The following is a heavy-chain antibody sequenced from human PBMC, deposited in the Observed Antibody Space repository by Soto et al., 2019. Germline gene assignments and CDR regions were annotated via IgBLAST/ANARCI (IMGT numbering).Heavy chain of an antibody. J-gene: IGHJ4*02. Sequence: GGSLRLSCAASGFTFSSYEMNWVRQAPGKGLEWVSYISSSGSTIYYADSVKGRFTISRDNAKNSLYLQMNSLRAEDTAVYYCARDLFDDLEVAGTIDYWGQGTLVTVSS. CDR2: ISSSGSTI. CDR1: GFTFSSYE. D-gene: IGHD6-19*01. CDR3: ARDLFDDLEVAGTIDY. V-gene: IGHV3-48*03.